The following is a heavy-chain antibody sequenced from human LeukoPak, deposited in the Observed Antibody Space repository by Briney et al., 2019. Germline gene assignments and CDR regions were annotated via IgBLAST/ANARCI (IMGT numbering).Heavy chain of an antibody. V-gene: IGHV1-18*01. CDR1: GYTFTSYG. Sequence: ASVKVSCKASGYTFTSYGIGWGRQAPGQGLEWMGWISGNNDNTNYAQKIQGRVTMTTDTSTSTAYMELRSLRSDDTAVYYCARDGYFDYWGQGTLVTVSS. J-gene: IGHJ4*02. CDR3: ARDGYFDY. CDR2: ISGNNDNT.